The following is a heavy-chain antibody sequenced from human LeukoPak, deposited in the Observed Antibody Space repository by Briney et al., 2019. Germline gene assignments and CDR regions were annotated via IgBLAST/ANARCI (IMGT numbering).Heavy chain of an antibody. V-gene: IGHV1-18*01. CDR2: ISAYNGNT. Sequence: ASVKVSCKASGYTFTSYGISWVRQAPGQGLEWMGWISAYNGNTNYAQKLQGRVTMTTDTSTSTAYMELRSLRSDDTAVYYCASSRGIVGATGAFDIWGQGTMVTVSS. CDR1: GYTFTSYG. J-gene: IGHJ3*02. D-gene: IGHD1-26*01. CDR3: ASSRGIVGATGAFDI.